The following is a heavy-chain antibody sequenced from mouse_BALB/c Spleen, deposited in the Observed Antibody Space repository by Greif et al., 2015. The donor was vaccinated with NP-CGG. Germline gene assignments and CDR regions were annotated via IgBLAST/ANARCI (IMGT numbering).Heavy chain of an antibody. J-gene: IGHJ4*01. CDR2: IDPANGNT. Sequence: EVQLQQSGAELVKPGAPVKLSCTASGFNIKDTYMHWVKQRPEQGLEWIGRIDPANGNTKYDPKFQGKATITADTSSNTAYLQLSSLTSEDTAVYYCARARPYYAMDYWGQGTSVTVSS. V-gene: IGHV14-3*02. CDR1: GFNIKDTY. D-gene: IGHD3-1*01. CDR3: ARARPYYAMDY.